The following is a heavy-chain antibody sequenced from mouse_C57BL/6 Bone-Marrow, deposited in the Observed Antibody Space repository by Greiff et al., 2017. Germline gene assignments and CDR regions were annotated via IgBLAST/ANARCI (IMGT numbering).Heavy chain of an antibody. CDR1: GYTFTSYW. J-gene: IGHJ3*01. Sequence: QVQLQQPGAELVRPGTSVKLSCKASGYTFTSYWMHWVKQRPGQGLEWIGVIDPSDSYTNYNPKFKGKATLTVDTSSSTAYMQLSSLTSEDSAVYYCARSRAYYDYDGTWFAYWGQGTLVTVSA. D-gene: IGHD2-4*01. CDR2: IDPSDSYT. CDR3: ARSRAYYDYDGTWFAY. V-gene: IGHV1-59*01.